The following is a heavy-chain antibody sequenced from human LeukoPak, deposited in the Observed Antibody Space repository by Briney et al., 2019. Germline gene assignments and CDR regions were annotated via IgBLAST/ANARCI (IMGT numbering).Heavy chain of an antibody. Sequence: ASVKVSCKASGYTFTSYAMHWVRQAPGQRLEWMGWINAGNGDDTKYSQKFQARLTMTTGTSATTVYMELNSLRSEDTAVYYCARSGSNWSCDSWGQGTLVTVSS. CDR3: ARSGSNWSCDS. CDR1: GYTFTSYA. CDR2: INAGNGDDT. V-gene: IGHV1-3*01. J-gene: IGHJ4*02. D-gene: IGHD6-13*01.